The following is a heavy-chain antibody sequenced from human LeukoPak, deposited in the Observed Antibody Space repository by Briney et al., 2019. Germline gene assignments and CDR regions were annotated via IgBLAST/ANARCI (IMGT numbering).Heavy chain of an antibody. CDR2: IIPIFGTA. CDR3: ARDQRTGTPFTSGMDV. Sequence: ASVKVSCKASGGTFSSYAISWVRQASGQGLEWMGGIIPIFGTANYAQKFQGRVTITADESTSTAYMELSSLRSEDTAVYYCARDQRTGTPFTSGMDVWGQGTTVTVSS. J-gene: IGHJ6*02. V-gene: IGHV1-69*13. D-gene: IGHD1-14*01. CDR1: GGTFSSYA.